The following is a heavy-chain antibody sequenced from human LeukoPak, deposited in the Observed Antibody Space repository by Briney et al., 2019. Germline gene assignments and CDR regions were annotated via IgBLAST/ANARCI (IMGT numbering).Heavy chain of an antibody. CDR3: AKEIYDSSGYYWDY. Sequence: PGGSLRLSCAASGFTFSSYAMNWVRQAPGRGLEWVSAVDRSSDSTYYAESVKGRFTVSRDNSKNTLYLQMNSLRAEDTAVYYCAKEIYDSSGYYWDYWGQGTLVTVSS. V-gene: IGHV3-23*01. CDR2: VDRSSDST. J-gene: IGHJ4*02. D-gene: IGHD3-22*01. CDR1: GFTFSSYA.